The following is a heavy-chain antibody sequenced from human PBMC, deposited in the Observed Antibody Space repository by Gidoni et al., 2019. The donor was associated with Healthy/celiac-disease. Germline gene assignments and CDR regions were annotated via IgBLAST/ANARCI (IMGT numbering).Heavy chain of an antibody. CDR3: ARELRPDSSGYGQIDY. D-gene: IGHD3-22*01. Sequence: QVQLVESGGGVVQPGRSLRLSCAASGVTFSSYGMHWVRQAPGKGLEWVAVIWYDGSNKYYADSVKGRFTISRDNSKNTLYLQMNSLRAEDTAVYYCARELRPDSSGYGQIDYWGQGTLVTVSS. CDR2: IWYDGSNK. V-gene: IGHV3-33*01. CDR1: GVTFSSYG. J-gene: IGHJ4*02.